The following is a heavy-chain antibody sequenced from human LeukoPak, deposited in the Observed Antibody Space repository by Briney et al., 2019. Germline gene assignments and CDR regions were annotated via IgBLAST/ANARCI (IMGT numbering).Heavy chain of an antibody. CDR2: INHSGST. CDR3: ARGPKVVVAATFDY. Sequence: SETLSLTCTVSGGSISSSSYYWSWIRQPPGKGLEWIGEINHSGSTNYNPSLKSRVTISVDTSKNQFSLKLSSVTAADTAVYYCARGPKVVVAATFDYWGQGTLVTVSS. D-gene: IGHD2-15*01. J-gene: IGHJ4*02. CDR1: GGSISSSSYY. V-gene: IGHV4-39*07.